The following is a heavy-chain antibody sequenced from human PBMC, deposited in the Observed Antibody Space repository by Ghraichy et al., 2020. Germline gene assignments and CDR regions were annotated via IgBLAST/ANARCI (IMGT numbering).Heavy chain of an antibody. D-gene: IGHD5-24*01. Sequence: SETLSLTFAVSGYSISSGYYWGWIRQPPGKGLEWIGSIYHSGSTYYNPSLKSRVTISVDTSKNQFSLKLSSVTAADTAVYYCARVPPYGATIGTFDYWGQGTLVTVSS. CDR3: ARVPPYGATIGTFDY. CDR2: IYHSGST. V-gene: IGHV4-38-2*01. J-gene: IGHJ4*02. CDR1: GYSISSGYY.